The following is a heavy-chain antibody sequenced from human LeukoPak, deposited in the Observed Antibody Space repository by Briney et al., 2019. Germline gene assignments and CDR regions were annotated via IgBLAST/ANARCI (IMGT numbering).Heavy chain of an antibody. CDR1: GFTFSSYS. CDR2: ISSSSSTI. D-gene: IGHD6-13*01. V-gene: IGHV3-48*04. J-gene: IGHJ4*02. CDR3: ARVRGEGSSWWGDY. Sequence: GSLRLSCAASGFTFSSYSMNWVRQAPGKGLEWVSYISSSSSTIYYADSVKGRFTISRDNAKNSLYLQMNSLRAEDTAVYYCARVRGEGSSWWGDYWGQGTLVTVSS.